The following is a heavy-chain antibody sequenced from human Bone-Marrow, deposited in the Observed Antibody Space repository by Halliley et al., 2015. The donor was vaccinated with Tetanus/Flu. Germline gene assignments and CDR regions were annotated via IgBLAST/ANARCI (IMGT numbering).Heavy chain of an antibody. D-gene: IGHD4-17*01. CDR2: IKRSGYP. V-gene: IGHV4-59*01. CDR3: ARATNDHGGIVLDS. Sequence: IGFIKRSGYPTYIPSLKSRVTISIDTSKNQFSLKLSSVPAADTAVYYCARATNDHGGIVLDSWGQGPLVTVSS. J-gene: IGHJ4*02.